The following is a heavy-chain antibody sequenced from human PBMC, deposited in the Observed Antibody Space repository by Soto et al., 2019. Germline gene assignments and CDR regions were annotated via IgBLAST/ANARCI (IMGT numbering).Heavy chain of an antibody. CDR1: VFSVDTTYC. V-gene: IGHV1-2*02. D-gene: IGHD2-15*01. J-gene: IGHJ4*01. CDR3: GSPRSGPSPDVGH. Sequence: ASVKVSCKASVFSVDTTYCIHWVRRAPGQGLEWMGSINPNSGDTNYAQNFQGRVTMTRDTSISTAYMEVSSLTSDDTAVYYCGSPRSGPSPDVGHWGHGTVVTVS. CDR2: INPNSGDT.